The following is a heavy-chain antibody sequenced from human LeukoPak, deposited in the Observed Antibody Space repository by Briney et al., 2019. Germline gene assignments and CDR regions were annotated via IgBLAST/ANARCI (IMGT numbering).Heavy chain of an antibody. CDR2: IYYSGST. V-gene: IGHV4-31*03. D-gene: IGHD5-12*01. CDR1: GASIRSGDYY. CDR3: ARDSGWLLDY. Sequence: SETLSLTCTVSGASIRSGDYYWSWIRQHPGKGLEWIGYIYYSGSTYYNPSLKSRVTISVDTSKNQFSLKLSSVTAADTAVYYCARDSGWLLDYWGQGTLVTVSS. J-gene: IGHJ4*02.